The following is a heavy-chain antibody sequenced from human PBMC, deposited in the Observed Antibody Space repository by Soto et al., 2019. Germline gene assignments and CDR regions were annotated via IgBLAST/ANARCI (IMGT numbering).Heavy chain of an antibody. Sequence: EVHLVESGGGLVQPGRSLRLSCVTSGFTFDDYAMHWVRQAPGKGLEWVSGINWNSGSIDYADSVKGRFTISRDNAKNSLDLQMNSLRIEDTALYYCARDGPSRRSSGSAPELGYWGQGTLVTVSS. CDR3: ARDGPSRRSSGSAPELGY. J-gene: IGHJ4*02. CDR1: GFTFDDYA. D-gene: IGHD6-19*01. V-gene: IGHV3-9*01. CDR2: INWNSGSI.